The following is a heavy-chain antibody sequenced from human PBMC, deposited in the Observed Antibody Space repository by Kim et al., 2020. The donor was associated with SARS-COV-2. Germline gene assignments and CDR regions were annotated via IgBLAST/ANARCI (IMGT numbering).Heavy chain of an antibody. CDR1: GFTFSSYA. CDR2: ISYDGSNK. CDR3: ARDAEDCSSTSCYSGWDYCYGMDV. Sequence: GGSLRLSCAASGFTFSSYAMHWVRQAPGKGLEWVAVISYDGSNKYYADSVKGRFTISRDNSKNTLYLQMNSLRAEDTAVYYCARDAEDCSSTSCYSGWDYCYGMDVWGHGTTVTVSS. J-gene: IGHJ6*02. D-gene: IGHD2-2*01. V-gene: IGHV3-30*04.